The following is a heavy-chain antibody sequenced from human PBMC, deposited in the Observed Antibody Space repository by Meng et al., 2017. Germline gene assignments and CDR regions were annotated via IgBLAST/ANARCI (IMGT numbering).Heavy chain of an antibody. J-gene: IGHJ4*02. V-gene: IGHV5-51*01. CDR1: GYSFTSYW. CDR3: ARKGKNTYNIYYFDY. Sequence: KVSCKGSGYSFTSYWIGWVRQTPGKGPEWMGIIFPDDSDTRYSPSFQGQVTISADKSTNTAYLPWSSLKASDTAIYYCARKGKNTYNIYYFDYWGQGALVTVSS. CDR2: IFPDDSDT. D-gene: IGHD1-1*01.